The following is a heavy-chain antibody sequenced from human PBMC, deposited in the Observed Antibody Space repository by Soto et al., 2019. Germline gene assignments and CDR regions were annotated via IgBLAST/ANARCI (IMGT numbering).Heavy chain of an antibody. CDR3: AMVDNYVTPTPQDV. V-gene: IGHV1-18*01. CDR2: ISPSSGNT. D-gene: IGHD3-16*01. Sequence: QVQLVQSGDEVRKPGSSVKVSCKASGYIFVNYGIAWVRQAPGQGLKWMGGISPSSGNTHYASKVQGRPPMTTDKSTSTAYMDLGSLTSDDTAVYYCAMVDNYVTPTPQDVWGQGATVTVSS. CDR1: GYIFVNYG. J-gene: IGHJ6*02.